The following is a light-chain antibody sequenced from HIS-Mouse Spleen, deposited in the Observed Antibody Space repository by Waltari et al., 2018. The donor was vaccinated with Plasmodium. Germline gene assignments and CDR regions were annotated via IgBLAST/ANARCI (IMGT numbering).Light chain of an antibody. CDR2: DVS. V-gene: IGLV2-11*01. CDR1: SSDVGGYNY. CDR3: CSYAGSYTWV. J-gene: IGLJ2*01. Sequence: QSALTQPRSVSGSPGQSVTISCTGTSSDVGGYNYVSWYQQHPGKAPKLMIYDVSKRPSGVPDRFSGSKSGNTASLPISGRQAEDEADYYCCSYAGSYTWVFGGGTKLTVL.